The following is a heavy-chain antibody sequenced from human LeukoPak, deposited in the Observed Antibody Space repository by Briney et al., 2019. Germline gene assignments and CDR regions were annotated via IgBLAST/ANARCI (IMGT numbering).Heavy chain of an antibody. CDR1: GYNFVNFG. Sequence: ASVKVSCKASGYNFVNFGISWVRQATGQGLEWMGWMNPNSGNTGYAQKFQGRVTITRNTSISTAYMELSSLRSEDTAVYYCARVPLFWSGPLYYYYYMDVWGKGTTVTVSS. J-gene: IGHJ6*03. V-gene: IGHV1-8*03. CDR2: MNPNSGNT. CDR3: ARVPLFWSGPLYYYYYMDV. D-gene: IGHD3-3*01.